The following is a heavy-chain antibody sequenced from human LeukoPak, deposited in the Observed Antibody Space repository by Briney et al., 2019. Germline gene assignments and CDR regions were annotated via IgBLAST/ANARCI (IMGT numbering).Heavy chain of an antibody. D-gene: IGHD3-3*01. J-gene: IGHJ4*02. CDR3: ARQNDFRLDY. Sequence: GESRKISCKGSGYTFSSYWIGWVRQMPGKGLEWMGIIYPGDSDTRYSPSLQGQVTISVDTSIGTAYLQWSSLKASDTAIYYCARQNDFRLDYWGQGTLVTVSS. CDR1: GYTFSSYW. CDR2: IYPGDSDT. V-gene: IGHV5-51*01.